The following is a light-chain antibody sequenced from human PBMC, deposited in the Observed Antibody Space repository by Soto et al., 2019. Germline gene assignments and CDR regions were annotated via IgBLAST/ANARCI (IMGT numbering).Light chain of an antibody. CDR3: QQYNNWPRT. CDR2: DAS. CDR1: QSVSSN. Sequence: VVLTQPPATLSVSPGERATLSCRASQSVSSNLAWYHQKPGQAPKLLIFDASTRATGIPARFSGSGSGTEFTLTISSLQSEDFAVYYCQQYNNWPRTFGQGTKVDI. V-gene: IGKV3-15*01. J-gene: IGKJ1*01.